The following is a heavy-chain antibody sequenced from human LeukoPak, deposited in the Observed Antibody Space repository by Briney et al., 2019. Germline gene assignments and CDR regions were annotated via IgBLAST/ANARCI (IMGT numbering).Heavy chain of an antibody. CDR2: ISSSGSTI. J-gene: IGHJ3*02. Sequence: PGGSLRLSCAASGFTFSSYEMNWVRQAPGKGLEWVSYISSSGSTIYYADSVKGRFTISRDNAKNSLYLQMNRLRAEDTAVYYCARNIRYGGKTFDIWGQGTMVTVSS. CDR3: ARNIRYGGKTFDI. V-gene: IGHV3-48*03. CDR1: GFTFSSYE. D-gene: IGHD4-23*01.